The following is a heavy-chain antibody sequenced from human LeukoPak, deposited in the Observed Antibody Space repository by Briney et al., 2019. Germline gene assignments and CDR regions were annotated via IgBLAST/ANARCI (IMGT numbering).Heavy chain of an antibody. CDR3: AHRLRNDFWGGPGGPFDY. CDR1: GFSLSTSGVG. V-gene: IGHV2-5*02. CDR2: IYWDDDK. D-gene: IGHD3-3*01. Sequence: SGPTLVNPTQTLTLTCTFSGFSLSTSGVGVGWIRQPPGKALEWLALIYWDDDKRYSPSLKSRLTITKDTSKNQVVLTMTNMDPVDTATYYCAHRLRNDFWGGPGGPFDYWGQGTLVTVSS. J-gene: IGHJ4*02.